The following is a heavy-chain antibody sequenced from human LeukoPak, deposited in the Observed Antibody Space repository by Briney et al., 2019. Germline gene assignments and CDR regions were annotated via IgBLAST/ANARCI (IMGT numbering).Heavy chain of an antibody. CDR1: GFTLRSYT. CDR2: IGISSNKI. J-gene: IGHJ4*02. V-gene: IGHV3-21*01. CDR3: AKDFSPIVVVTANYFDY. Sequence: GGSLRLSCAASGFTLRSYTMNWVRQAPGKGLEWVSSIGISSNKIYYADSVKGRFIISRDNAKNSVYLQMNSLRAEDTAVYYCAKDFSPIVVVTANYFDYWGQGTLVTVSS. D-gene: IGHD2-21*02.